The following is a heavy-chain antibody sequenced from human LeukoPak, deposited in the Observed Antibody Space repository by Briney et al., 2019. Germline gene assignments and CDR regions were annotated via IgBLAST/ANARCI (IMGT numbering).Heavy chain of an antibody. J-gene: IGHJ4*02. CDR1: GFTFSSYE. D-gene: IGHD5-18*01. CDR2: ISSSGGTR. CDR3: ARDVIQPWLLFDY. V-gene: IGHV3-48*03. Sequence: GGSLRLSCAASGFTFSSYEMNWVRQAPGKGLEWVSYISSSGGTRYYADSVKGRFTISRDNAKNSLYLQMNSLRAEDTAVYYCARDVIQPWLLFDYWGQGTLVTVCS.